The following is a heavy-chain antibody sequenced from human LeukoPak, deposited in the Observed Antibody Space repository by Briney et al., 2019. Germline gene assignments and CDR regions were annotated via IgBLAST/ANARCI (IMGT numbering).Heavy chain of an antibody. Sequence: PSETLSLTXTVSGASISDYYWSWIRQSAGKGLEWIGHLYTRGSTNYNPSLKSRVTMSVDTSKNQFSLRLNSLTAADTAIYYCARDNCGGDCFHDYWGQGTLVTVSS. J-gene: IGHJ4*02. CDR1: GASISDYY. CDR2: LYTRGST. CDR3: ARDNCGGDCFHDY. D-gene: IGHD2-21*02. V-gene: IGHV4-4*07.